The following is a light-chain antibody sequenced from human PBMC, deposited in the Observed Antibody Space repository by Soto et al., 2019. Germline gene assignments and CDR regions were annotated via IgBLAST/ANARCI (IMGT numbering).Light chain of an antibody. V-gene: IGLV1-44*01. J-gene: IGLJ1*01. CDR3: AAWDDSLNGQGV. CDR1: SSNIGSNT. CDR2: SNN. Sequence: QSVLTQPPSASGIPGQRVTISCSGSSSNIGSNTVNWYQQLPGTAPKLLIYSNNQRPSGVPDRFSGSKSGTSASLAISGLQSEDEADYYCAAWDDSLNGQGVFGTGTKVTVL.